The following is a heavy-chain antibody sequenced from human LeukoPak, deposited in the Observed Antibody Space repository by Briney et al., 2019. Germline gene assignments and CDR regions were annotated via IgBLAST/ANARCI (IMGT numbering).Heavy chain of an antibody. J-gene: IGHJ4*02. Sequence: ASVKVSCKASGYTFTSYYMHWVRQAPGQGLEWMGIINPSDGSTSYAQKFQGRVTMTRDTSTSTVYMELSSLRSEDTAVYYCARDFGVAAAGPKTNPSLILDYWGQGTLVTVSS. CDR1: GYTFTSYY. V-gene: IGHV1-46*01. D-gene: IGHD6-13*01. CDR2: INPSDGST. CDR3: ARDFGVAAAGPKTNPSLILDY.